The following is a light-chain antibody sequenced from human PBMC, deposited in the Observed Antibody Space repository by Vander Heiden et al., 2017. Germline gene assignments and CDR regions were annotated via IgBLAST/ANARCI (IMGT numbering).Light chain of an antibody. CDR2: WAS. J-gene: IGKJ2*01. Sequence: EIVMTQSPDSLAVSLGERATINCKSSQSVLYSSNNNNYLAGYQQKPGQPPKLLIYWASTRESGVPDRFSGSGSGTDFTLTIISLQAEDVAVYYCQQYYSTPGYTFGQGTKLEIK. V-gene: IGKV4-1*01. CDR3: QQYYSTPGYT. CDR1: QSVLYSSNNNNY.